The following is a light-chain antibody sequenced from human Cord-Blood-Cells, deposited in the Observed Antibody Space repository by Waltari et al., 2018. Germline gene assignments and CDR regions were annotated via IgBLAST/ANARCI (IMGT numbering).Light chain of an antibody. CDR3: AAWDDSLSGPGV. Sequence: QSVLTQPPSASGTPGQRVTLPCSGSSSNIVSNYVYWYQQLPGTAPNLLIYRNNQRPSGVPDRFSGSKSGTSASLAISGLRSEDEADYYCAAWDDSLSGPGVFGGGTKLTVL. V-gene: IGLV1-47*01. J-gene: IGLJ3*02. CDR2: RNN. CDR1: SSNIVSNY.